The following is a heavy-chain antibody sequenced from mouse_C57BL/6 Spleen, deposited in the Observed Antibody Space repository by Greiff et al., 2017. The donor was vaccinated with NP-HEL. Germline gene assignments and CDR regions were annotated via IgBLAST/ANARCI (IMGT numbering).Heavy chain of an antibody. CDR3: TEGYSKLDY. CDR2: IRLKSDNYAT. Sequence: EVKLEESGGGLVQPGGSMKLSCVASGFTFSNYWMNWVRQSPEKGLEWVAQIRLKSDNYATHYAESVKGRFTISRDDSKSSVYLQMNNLRAEDTGIYYCTEGYSKLDYWGQGTTLTVSS. D-gene: IGHD2-5*01. CDR1: GFTFSNYW. J-gene: IGHJ2*01. V-gene: IGHV6-3*01.